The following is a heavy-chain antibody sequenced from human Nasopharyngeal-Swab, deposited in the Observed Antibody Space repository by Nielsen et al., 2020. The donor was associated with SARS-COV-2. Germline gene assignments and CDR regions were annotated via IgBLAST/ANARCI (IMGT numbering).Heavy chain of an antibody. V-gene: IGHV3-9*01. CDR3: ARAGYCSGGSCYSEDYYYYMDV. CDR2: ISWNSGSI. CDR1: GFTFDDYA. J-gene: IGHJ6*03. Sequence: SLKISCAASGFTFDDYAMHWVRQAPGKGLEWVSGISWNSGSIGYADSVKGRFTISRDNAKNSLYLQMNSLRAEDTAVYYCARAGYCSGGSCYSEDYYYYMDVWGKGTTVTVSS. D-gene: IGHD2-15*01.